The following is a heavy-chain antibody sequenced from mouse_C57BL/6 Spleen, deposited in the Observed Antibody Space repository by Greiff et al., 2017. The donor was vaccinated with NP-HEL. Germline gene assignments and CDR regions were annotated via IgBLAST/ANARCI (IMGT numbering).Heavy chain of an antibody. V-gene: IGHV1-18*01. CDR1: GYTFTDYN. CDR2: INPNNGGT. CDR3: ARWTDWYFDV. D-gene: IGHD3-3*01. J-gene: IGHJ1*03. Sequence: VQLQQSGPELVKPGASVKIPCKASGYTFTDYNMDWVKQSHGKSLEWIGDINPNNGGTIYNQKFKGKATLTVDKSSSTAYMELRSLTSEDTAVYYCARWTDWYFDVWGTGTTVTVSS.